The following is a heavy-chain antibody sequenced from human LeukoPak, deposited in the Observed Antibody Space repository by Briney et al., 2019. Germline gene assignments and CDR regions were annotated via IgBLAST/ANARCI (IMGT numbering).Heavy chain of an antibody. D-gene: IGHD3-22*01. Sequence: SETLSLTCAVYSGSFSGYYWRWIRQPPGKGLEWIGEINHSGSTNYNPSLKSRVTISVDTSKNQFSLKLSSVTAADTAVYYCARGLKPYYYDSSGLMGSAFDIWGQGIMVTVSS. V-gene: IGHV4-34*01. CDR2: INHSGST. CDR3: ARGLKPYYYDSSGLMGSAFDI. CDR1: SGSFSGYY. J-gene: IGHJ3*02.